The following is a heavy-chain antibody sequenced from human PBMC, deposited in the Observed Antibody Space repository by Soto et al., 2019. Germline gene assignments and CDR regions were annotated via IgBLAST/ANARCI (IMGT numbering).Heavy chain of an antibody. CDR3: ARAVAGTLFYYQMDV. V-gene: IGHV3-13*01. Sequence: PGGSLRLSCAASGFTFSRYDMHWVRQATGKGLEWVSSISTVGDTYYIGSVKGRFTISRENAKDTLYLEMNSLTVDDTAVYYCARAVAGTLFYYQMDVWGPGTAVTVSS. CDR1: GFTFSRYD. J-gene: IGHJ6*02. CDR2: ISTVGDT. D-gene: IGHD6-19*01.